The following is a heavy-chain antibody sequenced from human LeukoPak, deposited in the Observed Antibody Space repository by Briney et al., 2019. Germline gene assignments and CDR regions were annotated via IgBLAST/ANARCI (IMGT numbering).Heavy chain of an antibody. V-gene: IGHV3-33*01. D-gene: IGHD3-9*01. CDR2: IWYDGSNK. J-gene: IGHJ4*02. Sequence: GGSLRLSCAASGFTFSSYGMHWVRQAPGKGLEWVAVIWYDGSNKYYADSVKGRFTISRDNSKNTLYLQMNSLRAEDTAVYYCARGEYVLRYFGWLLPAYFDYWGQGTLVTVSS. CDR3: ARGEYVLRYFGWLLPAYFDY. CDR1: GFTFSSYG.